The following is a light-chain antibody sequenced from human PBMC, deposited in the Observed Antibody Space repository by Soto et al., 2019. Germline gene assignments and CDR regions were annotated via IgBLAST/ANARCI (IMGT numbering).Light chain of an antibody. CDR2: DAS. CDR3: QQSYTTVYT. Sequence: DIQMTQSPFSLSASVGDRVTITCPASQSIGTNVNGYQQRPGKAPQILIYDASTLQSGVPSRFSGLGSGTDIALTITSLQPDDSATYYCQQSYTTVYTFGQGTKVDNK. CDR1: QSIGTN. J-gene: IGKJ2*01. V-gene: IGKV1-39*01.